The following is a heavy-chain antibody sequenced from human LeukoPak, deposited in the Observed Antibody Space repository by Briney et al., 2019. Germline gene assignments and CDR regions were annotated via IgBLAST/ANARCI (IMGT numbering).Heavy chain of an antibody. CDR2: IWYDGSKE. D-gene: IGHD1-14*01. J-gene: IGHJ3*02. CDR1: GFTFSSYG. V-gene: IGHV3-33*08. Sequence: GGSLRLSCAASGFTFSSYGMHWVRQAPGKGLEWVAVIWYDGSKEYYADSVKGRFTISRDNSKNTLYRQMNSLRGEDTAVYYCTRGVGHNPFFDIWGQGTTVTVSS. CDR3: TRGVGHNPFFDI.